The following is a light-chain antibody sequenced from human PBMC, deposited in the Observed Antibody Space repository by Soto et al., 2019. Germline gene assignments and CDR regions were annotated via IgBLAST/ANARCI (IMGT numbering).Light chain of an antibody. V-gene: IGKV3-20*01. CDR3: QQYGSSGYT. Sequence: EIVLTQSPGTLSLSPGERATLSCRASQSVSSSYLAWYQQKPGQAPRLLIYGASSRATGIPDRFSGSGSGTDFTFTINRLAPEDFAVYYCQQYGSSGYTFGQGTKLEIK. J-gene: IGKJ2*01. CDR2: GAS. CDR1: QSVSSSY.